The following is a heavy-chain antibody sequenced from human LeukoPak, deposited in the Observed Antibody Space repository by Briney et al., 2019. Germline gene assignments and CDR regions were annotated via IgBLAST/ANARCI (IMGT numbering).Heavy chain of an antibody. J-gene: IGHJ3*02. CDR1: GGSISSSSYY. CDR3: ARCSMVRGVLYAFDI. V-gene: IGHV4-39*01. D-gene: IGHD3-10*01. CDR2: IYYSGST. Sequence: SETLSLTCTVSGGSISSSSYYWGWIRQPPGQGLEWIGSIYYSGSTYYNPSLKSRVTISVDTSKNQFSLKLSSVTAADTAVYYCARCSMVRGVLYAFDIWGQGTMVTVSS.